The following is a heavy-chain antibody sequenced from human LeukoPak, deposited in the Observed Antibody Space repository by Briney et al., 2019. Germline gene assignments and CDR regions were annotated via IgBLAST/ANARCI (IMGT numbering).Heavy chain of an antibody. CDR3: ARDPSMVRGVMIHWYFDL. CDR1: GYSISSGYY. D-gene: IGHD3-10*01. CDR2: IYHSGST. J-gene: IGHJ2*01. Sequence: SETLSLTCIVSGYSISSGYYWGWIRQPPGKGLEWIGSIYHSGSTYYNPSLKSRVTISVDTSKNQFSLKLSSVTAADTAVYYCARDPSMVRGVMIHWYFDLWGRGTLVTVSS. V-gene: IGHV4-38-2*02.